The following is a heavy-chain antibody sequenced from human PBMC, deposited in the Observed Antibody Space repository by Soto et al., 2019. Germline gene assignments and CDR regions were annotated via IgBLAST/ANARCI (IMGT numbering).Heavy chain of an antibody. CDR2: ISNGGGYT. J-gene: IGHJ4*02. CDR1: GFSFATYA. V-gene: IGHV3-23*01. CDR3: ATYRAGDHVRYFDY. D-gene: IGHD7-27*01. Sequence: EVQLLESGGGLVQPGGSLRLSCAASGFSFATYAMSWVRQAPGKGLEWVSTISNGGGYTYYADSAKGRFTISRDNPKNTLWLQMNSLRTEDTAVYYCATYRAGDHVRYFDYWGQGILVTVSS.